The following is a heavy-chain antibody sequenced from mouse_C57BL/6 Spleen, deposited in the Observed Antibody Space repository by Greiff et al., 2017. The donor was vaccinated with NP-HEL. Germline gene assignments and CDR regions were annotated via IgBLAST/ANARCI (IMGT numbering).Heavy chain of an antibody. J-gene: IGHJ1*03. CDR3: ARRPLDGSSYWYFDV. CDR1: GYTFTDYY. CDR2: INPYNGGT. Sequence: DVKLQESGPVLVKPGASVKMSCKASGYTFTDYYMNWVKQSHGKSLEWIGVINPYNGGTSYHQKFKGKATLTVDKSSSTAYMELNSLTSEDSAVYYCARRPLDGSSYWYFDVWGTGTTVTVSS. V-gene: IGHV1-19*01. D-gene: IGHD1-1*01.